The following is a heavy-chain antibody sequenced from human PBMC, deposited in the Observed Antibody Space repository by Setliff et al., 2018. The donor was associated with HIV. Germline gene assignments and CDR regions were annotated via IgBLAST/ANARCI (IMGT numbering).Heavy chain of an antibody. D-gene: IGHD2-15*01. V-gene: IGHV3-23*01. Sequence: GGSLRLSCAASGFIFSSYAMSWVRQAPGKGLEWVSAISGSGGSTYYADSVKGRFTISRDNSKNTLYLQMDTLRAEDTAVYYCAKMTVGLLLHHFDYWGQGTLVTVSS. CDR1: GFIFSSYA. J-gene: IGHJ4*02. CDR2: ISGSGGST. CDR3: AKMTVGLLLHHFDY.